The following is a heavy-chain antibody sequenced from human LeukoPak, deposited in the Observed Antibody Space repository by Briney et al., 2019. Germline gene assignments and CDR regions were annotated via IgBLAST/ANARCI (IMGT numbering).Heavy chain of an antibody. J-gene: IGHJ3*02. CDR2: IYSGGST. V-gene: IGHV3-53*01. Sequence: GGSLRLSCAASGFTVSSNYMSWVRQAPGKGLEWASVIYSGGSTYYADSVKGRFTISRDNSKNTLYLQMNSLRAEDTAVYYCARDLGGGGSPGAFDIWGQGTMVTVSS. CDR1: GFTVSSNY. D-gene: IGHD2-15*01. CDR3: ARDLGGGGSPGAFDI.